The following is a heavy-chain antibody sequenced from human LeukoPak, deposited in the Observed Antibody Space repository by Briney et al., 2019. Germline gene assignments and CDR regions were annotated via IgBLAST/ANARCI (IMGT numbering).Heavy chain of an antibody. CDR1: GFTFSNYW. Sequence: PGGSLRLSCAASGFTFSNYWMNWVRQAPGKGLEWVANIKQDGSEKYYVDSVKGRFTIYSDSAKNSLYLQMNSLRAEDTAVYYCARSVFTMIVVVNDAFDIWGQGTMVTVSS. D-gene: IGHD3-22*01. J-gene: IGHJ3*02. CDR3: ARSVFTMIVVVNDAFDI. V-gene: IGHV3-7*01. CDR2: IKQDGSEK.